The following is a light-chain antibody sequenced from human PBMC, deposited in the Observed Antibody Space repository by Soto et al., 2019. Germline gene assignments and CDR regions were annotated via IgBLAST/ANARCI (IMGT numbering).Light chain of an antibody. J-gene: IGKJ5*01. CDR1: QTVSSTY. CDR3: QQYGSSPIT. V-gene: IGKV3-20*01. CDR2: AAS. Sequence: EIGLTQSPGTLSLSPGERATLSCRASQTVSSTYLAWYQQKPGQAPRLLIYAASSRATGIPDRFSGSGSGTDFTLSISRLEPEDFAVDYCQQYGSSPITFGQGTRL.